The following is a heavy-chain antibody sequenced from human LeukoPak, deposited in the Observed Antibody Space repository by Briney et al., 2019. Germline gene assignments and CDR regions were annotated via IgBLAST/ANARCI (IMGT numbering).Heavy chain of an antibody. D-gene: IGHD2-2*01. CDR2: IYHSGST. CDR1: GGSISSGGYY. Sequence: SQTLSLTCTVSGGSISSGGYYWSWIRQHPGKGLEWIGYIYHSGSTYYNPSLKSRVTISVDRSKNQFSLKLSSVTAADTAVYYCARDRMAYCSSTSCYGVGWFDPWGQGTLVTVSS. V-gene: IGHV4-31*03. CDR3: ARDRMAYCSSTSCYGVGWFDP. J-gene: IGHJ5*02.